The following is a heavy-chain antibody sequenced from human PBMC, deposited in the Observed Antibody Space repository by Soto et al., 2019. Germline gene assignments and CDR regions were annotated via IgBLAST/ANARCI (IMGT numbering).Heavy chain of an antibody. CDR3: ARDGICCTAFRGFSAY. CDR2: RWYDGSNK. J-gene: IGHJ4*02. V-gene: IGHV3-33*01. Sequence: QEHLVESGGGVFQPVRSLRLSCSASGSIFSGYGMHWVRQAPGKGLEWVAVRWYDGSNKYYSDSVKGRFTISRDNSNNMRDRQMDSLIAEATAIYYCARDGICCTAFRGFSAYCGQGALVTVFS. CDR1: GSIFSGYG. D-gene: IGHD1-26*01.